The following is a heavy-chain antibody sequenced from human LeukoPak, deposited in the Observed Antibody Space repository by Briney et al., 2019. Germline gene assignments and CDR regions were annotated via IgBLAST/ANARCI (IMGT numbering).Heavy chain of an antibody. V-gene: IGHV5-10-1*01. J-gene: IGHJ4*02. CDR1: GSRFTSYW. CDR2: IDPSDSYT. D-gene: IGHD5-18*01. Sequence: GASLRISCKGSGSRFTSYWISWVRPMPGKGLEWMGRIDPSDSYTNYSPSFQGHVTISADKSISTAYLQWSSLKASDTAMYYCASLSGVDTAMAWGQGTLVTVSS. CDR3: ASLSGVDTAMA.